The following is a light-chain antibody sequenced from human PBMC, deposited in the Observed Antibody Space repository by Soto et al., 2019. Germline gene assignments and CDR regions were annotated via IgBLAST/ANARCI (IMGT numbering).Light chain of an antibody. J-gene: IGKJ1*01. Sequence: DIQMTLSPSTLSASIGDRITITCRANQSISVWLAWYQQKPGKAPKLLIYAASSLQSGVPSRFSVSGYGTDFTLTITSLQSEDFAIYYCQQSYSSLRTFGQGTKVDIK. V-gene: IGKV1-39*01. CDR3: QQSYSSLRT. CDR1: QSISVW. CDR2: AAS.